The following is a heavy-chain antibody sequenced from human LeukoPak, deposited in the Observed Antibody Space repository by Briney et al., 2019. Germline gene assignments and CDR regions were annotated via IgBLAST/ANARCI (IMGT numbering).Heavy chain of an antibody. J-gene: IGHJ4*02. V-gene: IGHV3-48*02. CDR2: VSSSGSTI. CDR1: GFTFRYYS. CDR3: ARGRGSSNYFDY. Sequence: SGGSLRLSCAASGFTFRYYSINWVRQAPGKGLEWVSSVSSSGSTIYYADSVKGRFSMSRDNAKNSVYLQMTSLRDEDTAAYYCARGRGSSNYFDYWGQGTLVTVSS. D-gene: IGHD6-13*01.